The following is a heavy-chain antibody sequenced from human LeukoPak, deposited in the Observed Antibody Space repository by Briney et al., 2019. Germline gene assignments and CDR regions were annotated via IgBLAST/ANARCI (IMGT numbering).Heavy chain of an antibody. V-gene: IGHV1-2*02. CDR2: INPNSGGT. J-gene: IGHJ4*02. CDR3: ARGQYYYDSAFPLHY. CDR1: GYTFTGYY. D-gene: IGHD3-22*01. Sequence: GASVKVSCRASGYTFTGYYMHWVRQAPVQGLEWMGWINPNSGGTNYAQKFQGRVTMTRDTSISTAYMEVSRLRSDDTAVYYCARGQYYYDSAFPLHYWGQGTLVTVSS.